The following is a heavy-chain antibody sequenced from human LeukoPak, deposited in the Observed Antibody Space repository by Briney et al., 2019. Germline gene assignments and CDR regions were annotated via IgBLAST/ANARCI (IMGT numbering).Heavy chain of an antibody. V-gene: IGHV4-59*08. J-gene: IGHJ3*02. CDR1: GGSISSYY. CDR3: ARTLIVATITDAFDI. Sequence: PSETLSLTCTVSGGSISSYYWNWIRQPPGKGLEWIGYIYYSGSTNYNPSLKSRVTISVDTSKNQFSLKLSSVTAADTAVYYCARTLIVATITDAFDIWGQGTMVTVSS. CDR2: IYYSGST. D-gene: IGHD5-12*01.